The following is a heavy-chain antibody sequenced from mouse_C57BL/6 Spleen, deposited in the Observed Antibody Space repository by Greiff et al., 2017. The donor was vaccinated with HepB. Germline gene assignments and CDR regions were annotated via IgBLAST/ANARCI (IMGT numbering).Heavy chain of an antibody. CDR1: GYTFTDYY. Sequence: VQLQQSGAELVRPGASVKLSCKASGYTFTDYYINWVKQRPGQGLEWIARIYPGSGNTYYNEKFKGKATLTAEKSSSTAYMQLSSLTSEDSAVYFCARAHYGNYFDYWGQGTTLTVSS. CDR3: ARAHYGNYFDY. V-gene: IGHV1-76*01. D-gene: IGHD2-1*01. J-gene: IGHJ2*01. CDR2: IYPGSGNT.